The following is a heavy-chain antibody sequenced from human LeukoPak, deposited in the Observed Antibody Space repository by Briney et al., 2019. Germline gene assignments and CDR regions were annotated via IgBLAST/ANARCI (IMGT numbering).Heavy chain of an antibody. V-gene: IGHV3-69-1*01. CDR3: ARKIWFGEYYFDY. Sequence: GGSLRLSCAASGFTFSDYYMNWVRQAPGKGLEWVSSISSSSTIYYADSVKGRFTIPRDNAKNSLYLQMNSLRAEDTAVYYCARKIWFGEYYFDYWGQGTLVTVSS. CDR2: ISSSSTI. CDR1: GFTFSDYY. J-gene: IGHJ4*02. D-gene: IGHD3-10*01.